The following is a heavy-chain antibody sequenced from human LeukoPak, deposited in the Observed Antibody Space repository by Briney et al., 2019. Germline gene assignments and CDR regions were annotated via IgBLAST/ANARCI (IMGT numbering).Heavy chain of an antibody. Sequence: PSETLSLTCTVSGGSISSSSYYWGWIRQPPGKGLEWIGSIYYSGSTYYNPSLKSRVTISVDTSKNQFSLKLSSVTAADTAVYYCARQGRSSGLVNWFDPWGQGTLVTVSS. CDR3: ARQGRSSGLVNWFDP. CDR1: GGSISSSSYY. D-gene: IGHD3-22*01. CDR2: IYYSGST. V-gene: IGHV4-39*01. J-gene: IGHJ5*02.